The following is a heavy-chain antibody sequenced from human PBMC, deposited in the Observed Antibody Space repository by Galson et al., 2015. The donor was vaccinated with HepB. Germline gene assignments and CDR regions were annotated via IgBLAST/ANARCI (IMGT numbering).Heavy chain of an antibody. CDR2: ISAHKGDI. V-gene: IGHV1-18*04. D-gene: IGHD3-16*01. CDR3: ARLGGQLTTHFDY. CDR1: GFTLTSYG. Sequence: SVKVSCKASGFTLTSYGISWVRQAPGQGLEWVGWISAHKGDINYAEKLESRLTMTTDTSTSTAYMELRSLRSDDTAVYYCARLGGQLTTHFDYWGQGTLVTASS. J-gene: IGHJ4*02.